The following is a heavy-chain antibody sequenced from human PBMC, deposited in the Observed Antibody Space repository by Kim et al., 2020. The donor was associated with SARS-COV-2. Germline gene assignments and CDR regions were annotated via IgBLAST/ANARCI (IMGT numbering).Heavy chain of an antibody. Sequence: YAQKFQGRVTITADGSTSTAYMELSSLRSEDTAVYYCARGNPLTGEGMDVWGQGTTVTVSS. CDR3: ARGNPLTGEGMDV. J-gene: IGHJ6*02. D-gene: IGHD4-17*01. V-gene: IGHV1-69*01.